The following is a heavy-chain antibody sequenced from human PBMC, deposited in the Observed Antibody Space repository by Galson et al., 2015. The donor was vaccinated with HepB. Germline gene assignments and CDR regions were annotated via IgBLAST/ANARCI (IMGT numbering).Heavy chain of an antibody. V-gene: IGHV1-8*01. CDR2: MNPNSGNT. J-gene: IGHJ6*02. CDR3: ARAQRNVVVPAATAYYYYCGMDV. D-gene: IGHD2-2*01. CDR1: GYTFTSYD. Sequence: SVKVSCKASGYTFTSYDINWVRQATGQGLEWMGWMNPNSGNTGYAQKFQGRVTMTRNTSISTAYMELSSLRSEDTAVYYCARAQRNVVVPAATAYYYYCGMDVWGQGTTVTVSS.